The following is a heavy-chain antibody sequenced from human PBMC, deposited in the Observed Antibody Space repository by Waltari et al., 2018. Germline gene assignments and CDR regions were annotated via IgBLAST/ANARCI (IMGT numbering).Heavy chain of an antibody. J-gene: IGHJ5*02. CDR2: IYTSGST. CDR3: ARGGRTNWFDP. CDR1: GGSISSYY. V-gene: IGHV4-4*07. Sequence: QVQLQESGPGLVKPSETLSLTCTVSGGSISSYYWSWIRQPAGKGLEWIGRIYTSGSTNCNPPLKIRVTMPVDTSKNQFSLKLSSVTAADTAVYYCARGGRTNWFDPWGQGTLVTVSS.